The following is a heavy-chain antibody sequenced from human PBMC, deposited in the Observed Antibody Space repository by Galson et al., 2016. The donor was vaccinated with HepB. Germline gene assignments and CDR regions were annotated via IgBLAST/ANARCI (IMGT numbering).Heavy chain of an antibody. CDR2: IYYTGST. V-gene: IGHV4-39*01. CDR3: ARHRSSSWYTPFFDI. Sequence: SETLSLTCIVSNGSINTAHYYWGWIRQPPGKVLEYIGSIYYTGSTFYNPSLKSRVSIFVDTSKNQFSLHLASVTAADTALYYCARHRSSSWYTPFFDIWGQGTMVTVS. D-gene: IGHD6-13*01. CDR1: NGSINTAHYY. J-gene: IGHJ3*02.